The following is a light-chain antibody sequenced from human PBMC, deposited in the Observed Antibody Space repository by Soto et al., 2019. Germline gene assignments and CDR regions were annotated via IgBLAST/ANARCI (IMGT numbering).Light chain of an antibody. Sequence: IQMTQSPSCLSASVGDRVTITCRASQGVRGDVGWYQQKPGKAPKLLIYSASTLQSGVPSRFSGSGSGTDFTLTIIGLQPEDFATYYCLQESNYPLTFGGGTKVEIK. CDR3: LQESNYPLT. V-gene: IGKV1-6*01. CDR2: SAS. CDR1: QGVRGD. J-gene: IGKJ4*01.